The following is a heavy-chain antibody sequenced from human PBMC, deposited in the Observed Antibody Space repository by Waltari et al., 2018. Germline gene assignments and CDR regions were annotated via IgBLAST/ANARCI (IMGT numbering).Heavy chain of an antibody. D-gene: IGHD2-2*01. CDR3: ARDGLIPAATIRAFDY. CDR1: GFTFSSYA. CDR2: ISYDGSNK. J-gene: IGHJ4*02. Sequence: QVQLVESGGGVVQPGRSLRLSCAASGFTFSSYAMHWVRQAPGKGLEWVAVISYDGSNKYYADSVKGRFTISRDKSKNTLYLQMNSLRAEDTAVYYCARDGLIPAATIRAFDYWGQGTLVTVSS. V-gene: IGHV3-30-3*01.